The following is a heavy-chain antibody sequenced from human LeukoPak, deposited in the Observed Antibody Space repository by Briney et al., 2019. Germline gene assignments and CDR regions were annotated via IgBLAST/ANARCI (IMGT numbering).Heavy chain of an antibody. V-gene: IGHV4-4*07. CDR3: VAALFRVNVVRGPTAFDY. J-gene: IGHJ4*02. Sequence: PSETLSLTCCFSGGSINDYYWSWIRQPAGKGLEWIGLIHSSGSTAYNPSLQSRATMSMDTSKKQFSLNLKSVTAADTAVYYCVAALFRVNVVRGPTAFDYWGQGTLVTVSS. D-gene: IGHD3-10*01. CDR1: GGSINDYY. CDR2: IHSSGST.